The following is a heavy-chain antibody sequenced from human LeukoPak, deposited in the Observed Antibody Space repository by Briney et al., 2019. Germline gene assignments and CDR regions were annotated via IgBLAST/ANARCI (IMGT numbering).Heavy chain of an antibody. J-gene: IGHJ6*03. CDR1: GFTVSNNY. D-gene: IGHD6-6*01. Sequence: GGSLRLSCAASGFTVSNNYMNWVRQAPGKGLEWVSSISSSSSYIYYADSVKGRFTISRDNAKNSLYLQMNSLRAEDTAVYYCATDGSSSSSYYYYYMDVWGKGTTVTVSS. CDR2: ISSSSSYI. V-gene: IGHV3-21*01. CDR3: ATDGSSSSSYYYYYMDV.